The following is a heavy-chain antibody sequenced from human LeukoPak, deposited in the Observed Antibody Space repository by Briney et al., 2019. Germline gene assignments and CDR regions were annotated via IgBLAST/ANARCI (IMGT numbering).Heavy chain of an antibody. J-gene: IGHJ4*02. CDR2: ISYDGSNK. CDR3: AKGGLWGITDY. V-gene: IGHV3-30*18. D-gene: IGHD3-16*01. CDR1: GFTFSSYG. Sequence: PGGSLRLSCAASGFTFSSYGMHWVRQAPGKGLEWVAVISYDGSNKYYADSVKGRSTISRDNSKNTLYLQMNSLRAEDTAVYYCAKGGLWGITDYWGQGTLVTVSS.